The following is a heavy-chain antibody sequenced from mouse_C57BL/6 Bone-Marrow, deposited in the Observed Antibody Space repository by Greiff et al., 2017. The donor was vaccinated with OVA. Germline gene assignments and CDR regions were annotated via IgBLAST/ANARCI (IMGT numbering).Heavy chain of an antibody. Sequence: VQLQQSGPGLVQPSQSLSITCTVSGFSLTSYGVHWVRQSPGKGLEWLGVIWSGGSTDYNAAFISRLSISKDNSKSQVFFKMNSLQADDTAIYYCARRDGYYRFAYWGQGTLVTVSA. CDR1: GFSLTSYG. CDR2: IWSGGST. V-gene: IGHV2-2*01. J-gene: IGHJ3*01. D-gene: IGHD2-3*01. CDR3: ARRDGYYRFAY.